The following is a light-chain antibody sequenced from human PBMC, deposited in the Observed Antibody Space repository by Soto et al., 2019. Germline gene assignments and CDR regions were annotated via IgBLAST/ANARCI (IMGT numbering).Light chain of an antibody. CDR3: ATWDDNLYGPV. Sequence: QSVLTQPPSASGTPGQRVTISCSGSGSNLGSNTVNWYHQLPGTAPKLLIYSNNQRPSGVPDRFSGSKSGTSASLAISGLQSEDEADYYCATWDDNLYGPVFGGGTKLPS. CDR2: SNN. V-gene: IGLV1-44*01. J-gene: IGLJ2*01. CDR1: GSNLGSNT.